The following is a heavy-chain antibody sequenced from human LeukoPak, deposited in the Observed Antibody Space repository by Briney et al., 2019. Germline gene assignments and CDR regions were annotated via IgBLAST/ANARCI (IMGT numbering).Heavy chain of an antibody. CDR1: GFTFSSYV. D-gene: IGHD3-10*01. Sequence: PGGSLRLSCAASGFTFSSYVMRWVRQAPGKGLEWVSAVTGSGGSTYYADSVKGRFTISRDNSQNTLYLQMNSLRAEDTAIYYCAGSTTYYSPWGWGQGTLVTVSS. CDR3: AGSTTYYSPWG. V-gene: IGHV3-23*01. J-gene: IGHJ4*02. CDR2: VTGSGGST.